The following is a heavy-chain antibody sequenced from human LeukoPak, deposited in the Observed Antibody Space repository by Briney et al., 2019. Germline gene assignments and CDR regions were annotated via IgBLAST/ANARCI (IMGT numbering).Heavy chain of an antibody. Sequence: GGFLRLSCAASGFTVSSNYMSWVRQAPGKGLEWVSVIYSGGSTSYADSVKGRFTISRDNSKNTVFLQMNSLRAEDTALYYCARAPPDVDTTMAMDHWGRGTLVTVSS. CDR3: ARAPPDVDTTMAMDH. CDR2: IYSGGST. J-gene: IGHJ4*02. D-gene: IGHD5-18*01. CDR1: GFTVSSNY. V-gene: IGHV3-53*01.